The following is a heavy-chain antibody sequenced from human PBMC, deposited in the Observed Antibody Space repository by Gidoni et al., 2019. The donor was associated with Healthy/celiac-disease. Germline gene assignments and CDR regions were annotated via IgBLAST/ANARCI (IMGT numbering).Heavy chain of an antibody. V-gene: IGHV2-5*02. CDR3: AHYTGEQRFLEWFIGFDP. J-gene: IGHJ5*02. D-gene: IGHD3-3*01. CDR2: IYWDDDK. CDR1: GFTLRTTAEG. Sequence: QITLKESGPTRVKPTQTLTLPCTLSGFTLRTTAEGLGWLRQLPGKALEWLALIYWDDDKRYSPSLKSRRTITKDTSKSQVVLTLTNMDPVDTATYYCAHYTGEQRFLEWFIGFDPRGQGTLVTVSS.